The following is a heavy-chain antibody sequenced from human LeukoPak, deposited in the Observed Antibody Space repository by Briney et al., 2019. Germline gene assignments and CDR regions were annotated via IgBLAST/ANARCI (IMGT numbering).Heavy chain of an antibody. J-gene: IGHJ4*02. CDR2: VYHNGGT. V-gene: IGHV4-59*08. CDR3: ARHKVGGNFDS. Sequence: SETLSLTCTVSGDSITSYYWSWIRQPPGKTLEWIGYVYHNGGTNYNPSLRSRVSMSVAASKTQFSLIMKSVTAADTALYYCARHKVGGNFDSWGQGILVIV. D-gene: IGHD3-3*01. CDR1: GDSITSYY.